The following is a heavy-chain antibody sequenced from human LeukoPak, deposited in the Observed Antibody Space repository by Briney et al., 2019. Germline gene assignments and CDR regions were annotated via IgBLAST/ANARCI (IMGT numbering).Heavy chain of an antibody. Sequence: GGSLRLSCAASGFTFDNYAMHWVRQAPGKGLEWVSGISWNGALIDYADSAKGRFTISRDNAKNSLHLQMNSLRAEDTALYYCAKGGSGSYTYNWFDSWGQGTLVTVSA. J-gene: IGHJ5*01. CDR3: AKGGSGSYTYNWFDS. CDR1: GFTFDNYA. CDR2: ISWNGALI. D-gene: IGHD3-10*01. V-gene: IGHV3-9*01.